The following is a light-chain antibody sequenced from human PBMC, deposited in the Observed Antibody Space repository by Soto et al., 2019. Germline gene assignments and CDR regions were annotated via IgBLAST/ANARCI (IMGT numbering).Light chain of an antibody. Sequence: DIQMTQSPSTLSGSVGDRVTITCRASQTISSWLAWYQQKPGKAPKLLIYKASTLKSGVPSRLSGSGSGTEFTLTISSLQPDDCATYYCQHYNSYSEAFGQGTRWIS. V-gene: IGKV1-5*03. J-gene: IGKJ1*01. CDR2: KAS. CDR3: QHYNSYSEA. CDR1: QTISSW.